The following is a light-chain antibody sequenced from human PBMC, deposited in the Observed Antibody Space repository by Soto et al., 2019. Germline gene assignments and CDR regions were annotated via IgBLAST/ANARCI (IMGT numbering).Light chain of an antibody. CDR3: QQYGSSPYT. V-gene: IGKV3-20*01. Sequence: EIVLTQSPGTRXXXXXERXXXSFRASQSVSSSYLAWYQQKPGQAPRLLFYGASNRATGIPDRFSGTGSGTDFTLTISRLEPEDFAVYYCQQYGSSPYTFGLGTRLEIK. CDR1: QSVSSSY. CDR2: GAS. J-gene: IGKJ5*01.